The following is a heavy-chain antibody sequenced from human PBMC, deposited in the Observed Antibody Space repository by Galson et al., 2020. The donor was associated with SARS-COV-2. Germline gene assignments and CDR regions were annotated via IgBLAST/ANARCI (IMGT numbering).Heavy chain of an antibody. Sequence: VKPTQTLTLTCTFSGFSLSTSGMCVSWIRQPPGKALEWLPRFVWVDDKNYSTSLKTRLTISKDTSKTQVVLTMTNMDPVDTATYYCARERATTPPNFDYWGQGTLVTVSS. J-gene: IGHJ4*02. CDR2: FVWVDDK. CDR1: GFSLSTSGMC. V-gene: IGHV2-70*11. CDR3: ARERATTPPNFDY. D-gene: IGHD5-12*01.